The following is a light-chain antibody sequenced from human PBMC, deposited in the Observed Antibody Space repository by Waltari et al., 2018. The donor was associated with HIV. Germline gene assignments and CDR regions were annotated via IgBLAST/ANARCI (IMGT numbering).Light chain of an antibody. CDR2: DVG. CDR1: SSDVGGYNY. CDR3: CSYAGSYSYV. J-gene: IGLJ1*01. V-gene: IGLV2-11*01. Sequence: QSALTQPRSVSGSPGQSVTISYTGTSSDVGGYNYVYWCQQHPGQAPKFIIYDVGKRPSGVPDRFSGSKSGNTASLTISGLQAEDEADYYCCSYAGSYSYVFGTATKVTVL.